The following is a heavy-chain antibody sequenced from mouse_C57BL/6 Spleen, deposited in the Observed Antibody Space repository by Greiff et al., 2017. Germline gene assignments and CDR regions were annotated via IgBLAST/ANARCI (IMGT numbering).Heavy chain of an antibody. D-gene: IGHD2-1*01. CDR1: GFTFSSYT. J-gene: IGHJ2*01. V-gene: IGHV5-9*01. Sequence: EVQLVESGGGLVKPGGSLKLSCAASGFTFSSYTMSWVRQTPEKRLEWVATISGGGGNTYYPDSVKGRFTIARDNAKNTLYLQMSSLRSEDTAFYYGARGGMVTTDYFDYWGQGTTLTVSS. CDR3: ARGGMVTTDYFDY. CDR2: ISGGGGNT.